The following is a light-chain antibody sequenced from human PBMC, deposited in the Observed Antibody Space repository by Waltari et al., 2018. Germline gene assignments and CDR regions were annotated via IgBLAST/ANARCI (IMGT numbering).Light chain of an antibody. Sequence: QSALTQPASVSGSPGQSITISCTGHSSDVDGCNYVTGYQQHPGKAPKLMIDDVTKRPSGVSNRFSGSKSGNTASLTISGLQAEDEADYYCSSYTSSSAHYVFGSATKVTVL. V-gene: IGLV2-14*03. J-gene: IGLJ1*01. CDR1: SSDVDGCNY. CDR2: DVT. CDR3: SSYTSSSAHYV.